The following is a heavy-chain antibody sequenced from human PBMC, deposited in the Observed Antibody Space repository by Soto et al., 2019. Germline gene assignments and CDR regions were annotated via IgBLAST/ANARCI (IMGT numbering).Heavy chain of an antibody. D-gene: IGHD5-18*01. CDR3: SHGYYQYFAP. Sequence: GGSLRLSCAVSGVTLTNVWMNWVRQAPGKGPEWVGRIKSETDGGTADFAAPVKGRFTISRDDSENTLYLQMNSLKTEDTAVYYCSHGYYQYFAPWGQGTLVTVSS. CDR2: IKSETDGGTA. V-gene: IGHV3-15*07. J-gene: IGHJ5*02. CDR1: GVTLTNVW.